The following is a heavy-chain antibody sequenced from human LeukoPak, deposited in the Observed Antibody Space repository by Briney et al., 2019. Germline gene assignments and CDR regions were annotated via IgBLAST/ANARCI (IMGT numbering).Heavy chain of an antibody. J-gene: IGHJ4*02. CDR2: INSGGGYI. Sequence: GGSLRLSCAASGFSFSPYIMNWVRQAPGKGLEWVSSINSGGGYIYYADSVKGRFTISRDNAKNSLYLQMNSLRAEDTAVYYCARDRCSGGSCLDYWGQGTLVTVSS. CDR3: ARDRCSGGSCLDY. D-gene: IGHD2-15*01. V-gene: IGHV3-21*01. CDR1: GFSFSPYI.